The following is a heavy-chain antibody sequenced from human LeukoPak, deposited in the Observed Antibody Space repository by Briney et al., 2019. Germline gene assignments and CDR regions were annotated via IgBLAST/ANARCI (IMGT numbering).Heavy chain of an antibody. J-gene: IGHJ3*02. Sequence: ASVKVSCKASGYTFTSYGISWVRQAPGQGLEWMGWMNPNSGNTGYAQKFQGRVTMTRNTSISTAYMELSSLRSEDTAVYYCASYSTVVKDSDAFDIWGQGTMVTVSS. CDR1: GYTFTSYG. CDR3: ASYSTVVKDSDAFDI. D-gene: IGHD4-23*01. CDR2: MNPNSGNT. V-gene: IGHV1-8*02.